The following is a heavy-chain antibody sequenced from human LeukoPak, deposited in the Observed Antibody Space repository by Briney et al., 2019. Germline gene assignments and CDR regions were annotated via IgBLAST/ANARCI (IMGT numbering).Heavy chain of an antibody. CDR2: INHGGST. CDR3: ARLATEIVVVIHYPYYFDY. J-gene: IGHJ4*02. Sequence: SETLSLTCAAYGESFSGYYWSWIRQPPGKGLEWIGEINHGGSTNYNPSLKSRVTISVDTSKNQFSLKLSSVTAADTAVYYCARLATEIVVVIHYPYYFDYWGQGTLVTVSS. D-gene: IGHD3-22*01. V-gene: IGHV4-34*01. CDR1: GESFSGYY.